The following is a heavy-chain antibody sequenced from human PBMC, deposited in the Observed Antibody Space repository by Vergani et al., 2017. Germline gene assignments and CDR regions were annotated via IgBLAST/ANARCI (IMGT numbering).Heavy chain of an antibody. J-gene: IGHJ4*02. CDR3: ANDYDMWSGASFDY. CDR2: IYWDDVK. CDR1: GFSLSTSGVG. D-gene: IGHD3-3*01. Sequence: QITLKESGPTLVKPTQTLTLTCTFSGFSLSTSGVGVGWIRQPPGQALEWLALIYWDDVKRYSPSLKSRLTITKDTSKTQVVLTMTNMDPVDTATYYCANDYDMWSGASFDYWGQGTLVTVSS. V-gene: IGHV2-5*02.